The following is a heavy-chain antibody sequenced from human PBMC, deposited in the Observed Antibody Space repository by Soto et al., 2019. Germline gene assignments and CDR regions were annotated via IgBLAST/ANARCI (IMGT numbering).Heavy chain of an antibody. CDR3: AKDPEGDYGDYGEGLFDY. D-gene: IGHD4-17*01. J-gene: IGHJ4*02. CDR1: GFTFSSYA. Sequence: VSLRLSCAASGFTFSSYAMSWVRQAPGKGLEWVSAISGSGGSTYYADSVKGRFTISRDNSKNTLYLQMNSLRAEDSAVYYCAKDPEGDYGDYGEGLFDYWGQGTLVTVSS. CDR2: ISGSGGST. V-gene: IGHV3-23*01.